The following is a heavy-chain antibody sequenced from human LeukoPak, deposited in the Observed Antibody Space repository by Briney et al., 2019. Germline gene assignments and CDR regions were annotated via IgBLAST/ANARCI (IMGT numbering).Heavy chain of an antibody. CDR3: AKEAAFGYSSSWYYFDY. J-gene: IGHJ4*02. CDR2: ISGSGGST. D-gene: IGHD6-13*01. CDR1: GFTFSSYV. Sequence: SGGSLRPSCAASGFTFSSYVMSWVRQAPGKGLEWVSAISGSGGSTYYADSVKGRFTISRDNSKNTLYLQMNSLRAEDTAVYYCAKEAAFGYSSSWYYFDYWGQGTLVTVSS. V-gene: IGHV3-23*01.